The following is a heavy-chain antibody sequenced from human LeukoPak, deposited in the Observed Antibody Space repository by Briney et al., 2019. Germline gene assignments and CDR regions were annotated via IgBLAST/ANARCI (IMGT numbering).Heavy chain of an antibody. CDR3: AREGATYYYDSSGYYWFDY. CDR1: GFTFEDYG. CDR2: FNWNGGST. J-gene: IGHJ4*02. V-gene: IGHV3-20*04. Sequence: GGSLRLSWAASGFTFEDYGMSWFRQAPGKGLEWVSGFNWNGGSTGYADSVKGRFTISRDNAKNSLCLQMNSLRAEDTALYYCAREGATYYYDSSGYYWFDYWGQGTLVTVSS. D-gene: IGHD3-22*01.